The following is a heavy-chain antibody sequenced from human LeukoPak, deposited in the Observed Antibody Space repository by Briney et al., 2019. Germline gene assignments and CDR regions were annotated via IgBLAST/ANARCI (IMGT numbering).Heavy chain of an antibody. CDR3: APSFDP. CDR2: INPSGGST. CDR1: GYTFTSYY. V-gene: IGHV1-46*01. Sequence: ASVKVSCKASGYTFTSYYMHWVREAPGQGLEWMGIINPSGGSTNYAQKFQGRVTITADKSTSTAYMELSSLRSEDTAVYYCAPSFDPWGQGTLVTVSS. J-gene: IGHJ5*02.